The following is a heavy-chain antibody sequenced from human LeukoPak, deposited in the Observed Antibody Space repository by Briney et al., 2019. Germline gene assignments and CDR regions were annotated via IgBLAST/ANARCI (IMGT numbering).Heavy chain of an antibody. CDR2: ISSSSSYI. J-gene: IGHJ4*02. V-gene: IGHV3-21*01. Sequence: GGSLRLSCAASGFTFSSYSMNWVRQAPGKGLEWVSSISSSSSYIYYADSVKGRFTISRDNVNNSLFLQMNSLRAEDTATYYCTCGGDCCWGGYWGQGTLVTVSS. CDR3: TCGGDCCWGGY. D-gene: IGHD2-21*01. CDR1: GFTFSSYS.